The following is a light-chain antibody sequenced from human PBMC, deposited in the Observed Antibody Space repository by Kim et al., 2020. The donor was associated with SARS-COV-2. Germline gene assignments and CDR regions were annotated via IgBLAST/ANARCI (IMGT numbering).Light chain of an antibody. CDR3: NSRDNSGNHLL. V-gene: IGLV3-19*01. Sequence: SSELTQDPAVSVALGQTVRITCQGDSPRSYYTSWYQQKAGQAPVLVIYGKNNRPSGIPDRFSGSRSGNTASLTITGAQAEDEADYYCNSRDNSGNHLLFG. CDR2: GKN. J-gene: IGLJ2*01. CDR1: SPRSYY.